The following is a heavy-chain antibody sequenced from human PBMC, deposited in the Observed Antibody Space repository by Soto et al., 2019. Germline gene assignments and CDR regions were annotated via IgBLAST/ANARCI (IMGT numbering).Heavy chain of an antibody. J-gene: IGHJ4*02. D-gene: IGHD6-6*01. CDR2: ISVYNDNT. Sequence: QVQLVQSGAEVKKPGASVKVSCKASGYTFTNYGISWVRQAPGQGLEWMGWISVYNDNTDYAQKFQGRVTMTTDTSTSPAYMELRSLTSDDSAVYYCARDRSSSDYWGQGTLVTVSS. CDR3: ARDRSSSDY. CDR1: GYTFTNYG. V-gene: IGHV1-18*01.